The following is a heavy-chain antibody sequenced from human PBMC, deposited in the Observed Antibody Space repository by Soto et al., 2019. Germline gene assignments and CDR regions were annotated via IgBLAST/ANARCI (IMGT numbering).Heavy chain of an antibody. V-gene: IGHV3-30*18. J-gene: IGHJ6*02. CDR3: AKDWREWELERLYYYYGMDV. D-gene: IGHD1-26*01. CDR2: ISYDGSNK. CDR1: GFTFSSYG. Sequence: QVQLVESGGGVVQPGRSLRLSCAASGFTFSSYGMHWVRQAPGKGLEWVAVISYDGSNKYYADSVKGRFTISRDNSKNTLYLQMNSLRAEDTAVYYCAKDWREWELERLYYYYGMDVWGQGTTVTVSS.